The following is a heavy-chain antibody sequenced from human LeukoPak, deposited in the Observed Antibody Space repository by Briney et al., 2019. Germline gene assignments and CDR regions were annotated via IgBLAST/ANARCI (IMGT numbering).Heavy chain of an antibody. V-gene: IGHV4-34*01. CDR1: GGSFSGYY. J-gene: IGHJ3*02. Sequence: SETLSLTCAVYGGSFSGYYWSWIRQPPGKGLEWIGSIYYSGSTYYNPSLKSRVTISVDTSKNQFSLKLSSVTAADTAVYYCAREDIITNAFDIWGQGTMVTVSS. CDR2: IYYSGST. CDR3: AREDIITNAFDI.